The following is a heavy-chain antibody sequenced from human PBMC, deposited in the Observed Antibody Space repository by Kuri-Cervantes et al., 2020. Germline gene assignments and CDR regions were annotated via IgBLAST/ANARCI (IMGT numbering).Heavy chain of an antibody. D-gene: IGHD3-3*01. J-gene: IGHJ4*02. CDR2: INPNSGGT. CDR3: ARCGITIFGVVTPFDY. Sequence: ASVKVSCKASGGTFSSYAISWVRQAPGQGLEWMGWINPNSGGTNYAQKFQGWVTMTRDTSISTAYMELSRLRSDDTAVYYCARCGITIFGVVTPFDYWGQGTLVTVSS. V-gene: IGHV1-2*04. CDR1: GGTFSSYA.